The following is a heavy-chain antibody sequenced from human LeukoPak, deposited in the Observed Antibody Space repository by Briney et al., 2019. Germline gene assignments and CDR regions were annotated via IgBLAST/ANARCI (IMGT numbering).Heavy chain of an antibody. CDR1: GYTFTSYG. J-gene: IGHJ6*02. V-gene: IGHV1-18*01. D-gene: IGHD5-24*01. CDR2: ISAYNGNT. Sequence: ASVKVSCNASGYTFTSYGISWVRQAPGQGLEWMGWISAYNGNTNYARKLQGRVTMTTDTSTSTAYMELRSLRSDDTAVYYCARGDGYNPLYYYGMDAWGQGTTVTVSS. CDR3: ARGDGYNPLYYYGMDA.